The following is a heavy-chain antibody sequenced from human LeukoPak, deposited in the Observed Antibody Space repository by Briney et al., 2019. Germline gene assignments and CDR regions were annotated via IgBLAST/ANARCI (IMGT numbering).Heavy chain of an antibody. V-gene: IGHV3-23*01. J-gene: IGHJ4*02. CDR2: ISGSGGST. CDR1: GFTFSSYG. Sequence: GGSLRLSCAASGFTFSSYGMSWVRQAPGKGLEWVSAISGSGGSTYYADSVKGRFTISRDNSKNTLYLQMNSLRAEDTAVYYCERGGNTLFSPSPDYWAKEPLVTVSS. CDR3: ERGGNTLFSPSPDY. D-gene: IGHD3-16*01.